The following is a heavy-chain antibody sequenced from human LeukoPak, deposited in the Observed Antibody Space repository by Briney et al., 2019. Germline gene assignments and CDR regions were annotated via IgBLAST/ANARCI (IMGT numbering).Heavy chain of an antibody. D-gene: IGHD3-9*01. CDR3: ARDNYDI. J-gene: IGHJ4*02. V-gene: IGHV3-7*01. Sequence: PGGSLRLSCAVSGFNVRNNWMSWVRLAPGKGLEYVANINQDESQKYYVDSVKGRFTISKDNAKNSLNLQMNSLRAEDTGVYYCARDNYDIRGQGTLVTVSS. CDR1: GFNVRNNW. CDR2: INQDESQK.